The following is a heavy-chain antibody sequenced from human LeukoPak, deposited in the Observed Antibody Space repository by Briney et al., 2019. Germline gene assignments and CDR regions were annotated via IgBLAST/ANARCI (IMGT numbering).Heavy chain of an antibody. CDR2: IIPIFGTA. V-gene: IGHV1-69*13. J-gene: IGHJ6*02. D-gene: IGHD1-14*01. CDR3: AREGAPPGAPANRYGMDV. CDR1: GYTFTSYY. Sequence: ASVKVSCKASGYTFTSYYMHWVRQAPGQGLEWMGGIIPIFGTANYAQKFQGRVTITADESTSTAYMELSSLRSEDTAVYYCAREGAPPGAPANRYGMDVWGQGTTVTVSS.